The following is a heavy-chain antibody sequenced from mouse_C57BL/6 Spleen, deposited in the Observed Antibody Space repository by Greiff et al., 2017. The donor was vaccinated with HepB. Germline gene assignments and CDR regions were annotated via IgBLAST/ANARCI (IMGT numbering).Heavy chain of an antibody. Sequence: QVQLKQPGAELVKPGASVKMSCKASGYTFTSYWITWVKQRPGQGLEWIGDIYPGSGSTNYNEKFKSKATLTVDTSSSTAYMQLSSLTSEASAVYYCARGVYGSSYPYVDYWGQGTTLTVSS. D-gene: IGHD1-1*01. V-gene: IGHV1-55*01. J-gene: IGHJ2*01. CDR1: GYTFTSYW. CDR3: ARGVYGSSYPYVDY. CDR2: IYPGSGST.